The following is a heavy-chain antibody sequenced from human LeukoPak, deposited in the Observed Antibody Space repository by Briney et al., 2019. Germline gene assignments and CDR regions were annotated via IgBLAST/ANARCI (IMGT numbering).Heavy chain of an antibody. CDR2: ISAYNGNT. D-gene: IGHD4-11*01. J-gene: IGHJ4*02. Sequence: ASVKVSCKASGYTFTSYGISWVRQAPGQGLEWMGWISAYNGNTNYAQKLQGRVTMTTDTSTSTAYMELRSLRSDDTAVYYCARDRGKGAMTTVESFDYWGQGTLVTVSS. V-gene: IGHV1-18*01. CDR1: GYTFTSYG. CDR3: ARDRGKGAMTTVESFDY.